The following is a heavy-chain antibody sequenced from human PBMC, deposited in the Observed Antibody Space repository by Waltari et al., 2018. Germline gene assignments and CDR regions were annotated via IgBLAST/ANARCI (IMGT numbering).Heavy chain of an antibody. CDR1: GFSLSTSGVG. CDR3: VHRQDSSSSEFNWFDP. J-gene: IGHJ5*02. Sequence: QITLKESGPTLVKPTQTLTLTCTFSGFSLSTSGVGVGWIRQPPGKALEWLALIYWDDDKRYSPSLKSRLTITKDTSKNQVVLTMTNMDPVDTATYYCVHRQDSSSSEFNWFDPWGQGTLVTVSS. D-gene: IGHD6-6*01. CDR2: IYWDDDK. V-gene: IGHV2-5*02.